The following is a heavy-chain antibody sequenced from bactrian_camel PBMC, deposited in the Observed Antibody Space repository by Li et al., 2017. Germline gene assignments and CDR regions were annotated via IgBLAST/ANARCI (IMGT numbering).Heavy chain of an antibody. CDR1: GYRYASYC. CDR3: AADRRYGIRKVLASTVLSFPD. V-gene: IGHV3S55*01. Sequence: HVQLVESGGGSVQAGGSLRLSCAASGYRYASYCMGWFREAPGKEREKVASISTDGNPTYEDSVKGRFTISKDGAKNTLYLQMNNLKSEDTGMYYCAADRRYGIRKVLASTVLSFPDSGQGTQVTVS. J-gene: IGHJ4*01. CDR2: ISTDGNP. D-gene: IGHD6*01.